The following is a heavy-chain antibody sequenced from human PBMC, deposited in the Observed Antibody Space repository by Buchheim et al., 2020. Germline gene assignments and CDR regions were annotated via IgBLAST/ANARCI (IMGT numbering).Heavy chain of an antibody. CDR2: INSDGSTT. J-gene: IGHJ6*02. Sequence: EVQLVESGGGLVQPGGSLRLSCAASGFDFSNSWMHWVRQAPGKGLVWVSHINSDGSTTTYADSVKGRFTISRDTAKNTVYLEMNSLRVEDTAVYYCARDRSYALDVWGQGTT. V-gene: IGHV3-74*03. CDR1: GFDFSNSW. CDR3: ARDRSYALDV.